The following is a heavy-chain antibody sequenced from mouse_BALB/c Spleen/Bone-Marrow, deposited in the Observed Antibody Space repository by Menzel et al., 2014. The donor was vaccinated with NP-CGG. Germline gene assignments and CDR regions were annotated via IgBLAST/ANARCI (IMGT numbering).Heavy chain of an antibody. CDR3: ASPIYYGNYGGFAY. CDR2: ISTYSGNT. J-gene: IGHJ3*01. CDR1: GYTFTDYA. V-gene: IGHV1-67*01. D-gene: IGHD2-1*01. Sequence: VKLVESGPGLVRPGVSVKISCKGSGYTFTDYAMHWVKQSHAKSLEWIGVISTYSGNTNYNQKFKGKATMTVDKSSSSAYMELARLTSEDSAIYYCASPIYYGNYGGFAYWGQGTLVTVSA.